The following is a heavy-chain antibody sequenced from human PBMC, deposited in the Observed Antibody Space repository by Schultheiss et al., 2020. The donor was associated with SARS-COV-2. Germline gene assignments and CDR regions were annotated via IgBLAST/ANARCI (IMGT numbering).Heavy chain of an antibody. CDR1: GGSISSYY. CDR3: ARGLRGNSFYYDMDV. D-gene: IGHD2/OR15-2a*01. Sequence: SETLSLTCTVSGGSISSYYWNWIRQPPGKGLEWIGYIYYSGSTNYNPSLKSRVTISVDTSKNQFSLKLSSVTAADTAVYYCARGLRGNSFYYDMDVWGQGTTVTVSS. CDR2: IYYSGST. V-gene: IGHV4-59*01. J-gene: IGHJ6*02.